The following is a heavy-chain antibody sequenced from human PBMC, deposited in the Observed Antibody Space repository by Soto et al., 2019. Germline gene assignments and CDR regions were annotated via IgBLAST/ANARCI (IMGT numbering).Heavy chain of an antibody. J-gene: IGHJ2*01. CDR1: GGSISSTKW. Sequence: QMQLQESGPGLVRPSGTLSLTCGVSGGSISSTKWWTWVRQPPGKGPEWIGEKHHSGSTNYNPSLTGRVTISLDKSKNHFSLTLTSVTAADTAVYYCASQDYSSSTDASFLVNGYFDLWGRGILVTVSS. CDR3: ASQDYSSSTDASFLVNGYFDL. CDR2: KHHSGST. D-gene: IGHD6-6*01. V-gene: IGHV4-4*02.